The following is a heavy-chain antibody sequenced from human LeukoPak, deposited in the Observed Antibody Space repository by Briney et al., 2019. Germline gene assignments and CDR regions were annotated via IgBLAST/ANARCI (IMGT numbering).Heavy chain of an antibody. Sequence: GGSLRLSCAASGFTFNDYYMSWIRQAPGKGLEWVSYISSSGSTIYYADSVKGRFTISRDNAKNSLYLQMNSLRAEDTAVYYCARDRSSGWSYGMDVWGQGTTVTVSS. CDR1: GFTFNDYY. J-gene: IGHJ6*02. D-gene: IGHD6-19*01. CDR3: ARDRSSGWSYGMDV. V-gene: IGHV3-11*01. CDR2: ISSSGSTI.